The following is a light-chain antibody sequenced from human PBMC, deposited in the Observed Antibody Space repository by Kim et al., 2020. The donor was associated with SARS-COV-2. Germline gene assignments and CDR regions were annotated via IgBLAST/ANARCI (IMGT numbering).Light chain of an antibody. V-gene: IGLV7-43*01. CDR1: TGAVTSNYY. CDR3: LLCYGGAWV. J-gene: IGLJ3*02. Sequence: QAVVTREPSLTVSPGGTVTLTCASSTGAVTSNYYPNWFQQKPGQAPRALIDSTSNKHSWTPARFSGSLLGGKAALILSGVQPEDEAEYYCLLCYGGAWVFGGGTQLTVL. CDR2: STS.